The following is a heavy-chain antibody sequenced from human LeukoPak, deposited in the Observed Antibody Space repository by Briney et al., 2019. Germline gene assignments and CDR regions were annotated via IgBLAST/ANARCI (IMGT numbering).Heavy chain of an antibody. Sequence: PGGSLRLSCAASGFTFSSYEMNWVRQAPGKGLEWVPYISSSGSTIYYADSVKGRFTISRDNAKNSLYLQMNSLRAEDTAVYYCARDSGQLLFGYYYYYGMDVWGKGTTVTVSS. D-gene: IGHD2-2*01. CDR1: GFTFSSYE. V-gene: IGHV3-48*03. J-gene: IGHJ6*04. CDR2: ISSSGSTI. CDR3: ARDSGQLLFGYYYYYGMDV.